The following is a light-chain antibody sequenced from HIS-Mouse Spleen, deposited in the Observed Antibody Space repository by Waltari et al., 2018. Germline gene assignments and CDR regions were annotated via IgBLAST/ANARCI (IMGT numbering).Light chain of an antibody. J-gene: IGLJ2*01. CDR2: EGS. CDR1: SSDVGSYNI. V-gene: IGLV2-23*01. CDR3: CSYAGSSTVV. Sequence: QSALTQPASVSGSPGQSITISCTGTSSDVGSYNIVSCYQQHPGKAPKPMIYEGSKPPAGVSNCFAGSKSGNTASLTSSGLQAEDEADYYCCSYAGSSTVVFGGGTKLTVL.